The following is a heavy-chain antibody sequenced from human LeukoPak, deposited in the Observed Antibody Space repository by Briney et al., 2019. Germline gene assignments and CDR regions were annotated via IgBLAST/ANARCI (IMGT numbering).Heavy chain of an antibody. CDR2: IYYSGST. V-gene: IGHV4-31*03. J-gene: IGHJ6*02. D-gene: IGHD2-15*01. CDR3: ARDRGLGYCSGGSCLDGMDV. CDR1: GGSISSGGYY. Sequence: PSETLSLTCTVSGGSISSGGYYWSWIRQHPGKGLEWIGYIYYSGSTDYNPSLKSRVTISVDTSRNQFSLKLSSVTAADTAVYYCARDRGLGYCSGGSCLDGMDVWGQGTTVTVSS.